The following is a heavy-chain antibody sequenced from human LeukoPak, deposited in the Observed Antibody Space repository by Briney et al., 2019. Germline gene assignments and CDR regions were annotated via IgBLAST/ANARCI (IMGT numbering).Heavy chain of an antibody. CDR1: GYSFTTYW. CDR2: IYPGDSDT. Sequence: GESLKISCKGSGYSFTTYWIGWVRQMPGKGLEWVGIIYPGDSDTRYRPSFQGQVTISADKSISTAYLQWSSLKASDTAVYYCAVRGYSDAYFDYWGQGTLVTVSS. V-gene: IGHV5-51*01. CDR3: AVRGYSDAYFDY. D-gene: IGHD5-12*01. J-gene: IGHJ4*02.